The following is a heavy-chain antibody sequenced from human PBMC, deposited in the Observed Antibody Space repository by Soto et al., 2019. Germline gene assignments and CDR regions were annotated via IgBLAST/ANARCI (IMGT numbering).Heavy chain of an antibody. V-gene: IGHV3-73*02. CDR1: GFTFSGSA. J-gene: IGHJ5*02. CDR2: IRSKANSYAT. Sequence: EVQLVESGGGLAQPGGSLKLSCAASGFTFSGSAMHWVRQASGKGLEWVGRIRSKANSYATAYAASVKGRFTISRDDSKNTAYLQMNSLKTEDTAVYYCTRQGYYDFWSGPNWFDPWGQGTLVTVSS. D-gene: IGHD3-3*01. CDR3: TRQGYYDFWSGPNWFDP.